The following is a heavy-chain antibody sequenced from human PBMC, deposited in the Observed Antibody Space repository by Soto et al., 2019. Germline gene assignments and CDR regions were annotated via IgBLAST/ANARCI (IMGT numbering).Heavy chain of an antibody. D-gene: IGHD6-19*01. CDR1: GFTFSSYG. CDR3: ARGAYILFEVAGTCDY. Sequence: GGSLRLSCAASGFTFSSYGMHWVRQAPGKGLEWVAVIWYDGSNKYYADSVKGRFTISRDNSKNTLYLQMNSLRAEDTAVYYCARGAYILFEVAGTCDYWGQGTLVTVSS. J-gene: IGHJ4*02. V-gene: IGHV3-33*01. CDR2: IWYDGSNK.